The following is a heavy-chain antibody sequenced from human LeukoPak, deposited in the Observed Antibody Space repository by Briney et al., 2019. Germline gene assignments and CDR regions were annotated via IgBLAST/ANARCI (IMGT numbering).Heavy chain of an antibody. V-gene: IGHV4-59*01. CDR1: GGSISDYY. J-gene: IGHJ3*02. CDR3: ARMKSVPTTQPQLVPFDI. D-gene: IGHD1-1*01. Sequence: PSETLSLTCTVSGGSISDYYWSWIRQPPGKGLEWIAYIYYSGSINYNLSLKSRVTISVDTSKNQFSLNLSSVTAADTAVYFCARMKSVPTTQPQLVPFDIWGQGTMVTVSS. CDR2: IYYSGSI.